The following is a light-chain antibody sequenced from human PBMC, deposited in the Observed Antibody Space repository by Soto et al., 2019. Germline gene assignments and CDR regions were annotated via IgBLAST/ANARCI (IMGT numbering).Light chain of an antibody. CDR1: QSVSSY. CDR3: QQYNNWPRT. J-gene: IGKJ1*01. CDR2: GAS. V-gene: IGKV3-15*01. Sequence: EIVTTQSPATLSLSPGERATLSCRASQSVSSYLAWYQQKPGQAPRLLIYGASTRATGIPARLSGSGSGTEFTLTISSLQSEDFAVYYCQQYNNWPRTFGQGTKVDIK.